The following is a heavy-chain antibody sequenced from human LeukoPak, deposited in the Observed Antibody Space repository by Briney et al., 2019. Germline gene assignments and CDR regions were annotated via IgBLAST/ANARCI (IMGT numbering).Heavy chain of an antibody. CDR1: GFTFSSYG. D-gene: IGHD2-15*01. V-gene: IGHV3-33*01. CDR2: IWYDGSNK. J-gene: IGHJ6*02. Sequence: PGGSLRLSCAASGFTFSSYGMHWVRQAPGKGLEWVAVIWYDGSNKYYADSVKGRFTISRDNSKNTLYLQMNSLRAEDTAVYYCARERWHCRVNCYSVYYYALDVWGQGTTVTVSS. CDR3: ARERWHCRVNCYSVYYYALDV.